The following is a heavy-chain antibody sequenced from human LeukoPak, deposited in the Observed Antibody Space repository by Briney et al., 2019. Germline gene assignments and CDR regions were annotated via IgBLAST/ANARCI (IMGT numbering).Heavy chain of an antibody. CDR3: AREDIADLDY. CDR2: ISSSSSYI. CDR1: GFTFSSYS. Sequence: PGGSLRLSCAASGFTFSSYSMNWVRQAPGKGLEWVSSISSSSSYIYYADSVKGRFTISRDNAKNSLHLQMNSLRAEDTAVYYCAREDIADLDYWGQGTLVTVSS. J-gene: IGHJ4*02. D-gene: IGHD5-12*01. V-gene: IGHV3-21*01.